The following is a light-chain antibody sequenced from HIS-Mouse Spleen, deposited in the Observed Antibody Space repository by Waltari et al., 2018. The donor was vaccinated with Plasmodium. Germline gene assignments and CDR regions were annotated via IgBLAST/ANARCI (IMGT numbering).Light chain of an antibody. CDR3: YSTDSSGNHRV. V-gene: IGLV3-10*01. J-gene: IGLJ3*02. Sequence: SYELTQPPSVSVSAGQTARITCSGDALPTKYPYWYQQKSGQAPVLVIYEDSKRPSGIPERFSGSSSGTMATLTISGAQVEDEADYYCYSTDSSGNHRVFGGGTKLTVL. CDR2: EDS. CDR1: ALPTKY.